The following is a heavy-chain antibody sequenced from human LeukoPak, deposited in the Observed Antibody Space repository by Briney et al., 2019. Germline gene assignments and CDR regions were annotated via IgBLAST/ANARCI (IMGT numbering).Heavy chain of an antibody. CDR2: INPSGGST. D-gene: IGHD3-3*01. V-gene: IGHV1-46*01. CDR1: GYTFTSYY. CDR3: ASFGVVTPNTFG. Sequence: ASVKVSCKASGYTFTSYYMRWVRQAPGQGLEWMGIINPSGGSTSYAQKFQGRVTMTRDTSTSTVYMELSSLRSEDTAVYYCASFGVVTPNTFGWGQGTLVTVSS. J-gene: IGHJ4*02.